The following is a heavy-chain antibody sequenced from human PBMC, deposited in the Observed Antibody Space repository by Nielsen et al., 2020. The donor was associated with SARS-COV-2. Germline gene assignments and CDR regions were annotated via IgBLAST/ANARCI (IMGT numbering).Heavy chain of an antibody. Sequence: WIRQPPGKGLEWIGSIYYSGSIYYNPSLKSRVTISVDTSKNQFSLKLSSVTAADTAVYYCASPDYYDSSGYFTPGAFDIWGQGTMVTVSS. CDR3: ASPDYYDSSGYFTPGAFDI. J-gene: IGHJ3*02. CDR2: IYYSGSI. D-gene: IGHD3-22*01. V-gene: IGHV4-39*01.